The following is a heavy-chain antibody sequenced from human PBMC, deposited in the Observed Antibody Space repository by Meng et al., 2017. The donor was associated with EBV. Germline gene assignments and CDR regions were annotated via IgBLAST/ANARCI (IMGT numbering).Heavy chain of an antibody. CDR1: VAFISRDY. Sequence: QWRLHDPVPGRGHPSDDLSTHCTVSVAFISRDYWGWSRPPPGHGLHWIGTSYYRGSTNYDPSLEIRSTISVDPSKNLFSRQLSSVTAANTAVYYCPNTDRLWELSLDYWGQGTLVTVSS. CDR2: SYYRGST. D-gene: IGHD3-16*02. J-gene: IGHJ4*02. V-gene: IGHV4-59*01. CDR3: PNTDRLWELSLDY.